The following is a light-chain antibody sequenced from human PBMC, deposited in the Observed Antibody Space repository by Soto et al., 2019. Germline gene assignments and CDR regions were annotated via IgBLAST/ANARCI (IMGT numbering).Light chain of an antibody. CDR2: SNN. J-gene: IGLJ1*01. CDR1: SSNIGSNT. V-gene: IGLV1-44*01. Sequence: QPVLTQPPSASGTPGQRVTISCSGSSSNIGSNTVNWYQQLPGTAPKLLIYSNNQRPSGVPDRFSGSKSGTSASLANSGLQSEDEADYYCAAWDDSLNGQVFGTGTKLTVL. CDR3: AAWDDSLNGQV.